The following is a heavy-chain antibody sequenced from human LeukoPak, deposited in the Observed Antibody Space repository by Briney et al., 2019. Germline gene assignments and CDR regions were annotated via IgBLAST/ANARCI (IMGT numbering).Heavy chain of an antibody. D-gene: IGHD3-10*01. CDR3: AKVKDFSITMVRGVSYYFDY. J-gene: IGHJ4*02. V-gene: IGHV3-23*01. CDR1: GFTFSSYA. Sequence: GGSLRLSCAASGFTFSSYAMSWVRQAPGKGLEWVSAISGSGGSTYYADSVKGRFTISRDNSKNTLYLQMNSLRAEDTAVYYCAKVKDFSITMVRGVSYYFDYWGQGTLVTVSS. CDR2: ISGSGGST.